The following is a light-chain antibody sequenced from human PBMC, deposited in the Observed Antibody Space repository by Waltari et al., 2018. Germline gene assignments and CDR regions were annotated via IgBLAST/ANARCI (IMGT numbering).Light chain of an antibody. Sequence: QSVLTQPPSVSGAPGQRVTISCTGSSSNIGAGYAVHWYQQLPGTAPKLLIYGNSNRPSGVPDRFSGSKSGTSASLAITGLQAEDEADYYCQSYDSSLSVVFGGGIKLTVL. CDR2: GNS. CDR3: QSYDSSLSVV. J-gene: IGLJ2*01. V-gene: IGLV1-40*01. CDR1: SSNIGAGYA.